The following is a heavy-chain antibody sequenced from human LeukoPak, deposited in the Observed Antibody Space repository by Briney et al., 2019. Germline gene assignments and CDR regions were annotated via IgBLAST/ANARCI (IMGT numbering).Heavy chain of an antibody. CDR3: ASLFGHCSGGSCYFTDAFDI. CDR1: GYSISSGYY. J-gene: IGHJ3*02. D-gene: IGHD2-15*01. V-gene: IGHV4-38-2*02. CDR2: IYHSGST. Sequence: SETLSLTCTVSGYSISSGYYWGWIRQPPGKGLEWIGSIYHSGSTYYNPSLKSRVTISVDTSKNQFSLKLSSVTAADTAVYYCASLFGHCSGGSCYFTDAFDIWGQGTMVTVSS.